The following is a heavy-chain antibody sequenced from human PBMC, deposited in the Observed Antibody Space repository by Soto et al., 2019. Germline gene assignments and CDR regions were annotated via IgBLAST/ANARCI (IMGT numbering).Heavy chain of an antibody. J-gene: IGHJ6*02. V-gene: IGHV4-61*08. CDR2: IYYSGST. D-gene: IGHD5-12*01. CDR1: GGSISSGDYY. CDR3: ARVIGGYDYYYYYGMDV. Sequence: SETLSLTCTVSGGSISSGDYYWSWIRQPPGKGLEWIGYIYYSGSTNYNPSLKSRVTISVDTSKNQFSLKLSSVTAADTAVYYCARVIGGYDYYYYYGMDVWGQGTTVTVSS.